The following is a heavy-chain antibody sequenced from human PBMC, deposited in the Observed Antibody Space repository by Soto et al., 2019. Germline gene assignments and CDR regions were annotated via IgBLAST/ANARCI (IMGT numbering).Heavy chain of an antibody. V-gene: IGHV1-69*06. D-gene: IGHD4-17*01. CDR3: ARDPTNDYGDDTFDY. CDR2: IIPIFGTA. CDR1: GYTFTTFG. J-gene: IGHJ4*02. Sequence: VKVSCKAYGYTFTTFGISWVRQSPGRGLEWMGGIIPIFGTANYAQKFQGRLTLTADMYTITVYMELSSLRSEDTAVYYCARDPTNDYGDDTFDYWGQGTKVTVSS.